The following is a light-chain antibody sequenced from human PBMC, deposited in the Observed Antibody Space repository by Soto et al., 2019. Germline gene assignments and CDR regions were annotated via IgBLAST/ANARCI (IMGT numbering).Light chain of an antibody. J-gene: IGKJ2*02. CDR2: AAS. V-gene: IGKV1-17*01. CDR1: QGIGSD. Sequence: DIQMTQSPSSLSASVGDRVTVTCRASQGIGSDLSWYQQKPGKGPKRLIYAASSLQSGVCSRFSGSGSGTEFPLTTSSRQPDDLAPYYCLHHYSYPCPFGQGTKLEIK. CDR3: LHHYSYPCP.